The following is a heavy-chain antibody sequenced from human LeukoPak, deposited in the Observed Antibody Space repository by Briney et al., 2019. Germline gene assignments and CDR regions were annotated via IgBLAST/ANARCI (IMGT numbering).Heavy chain of an antibody. V-gene: IGHV3-74*01. CDR1: GFTFSTHW. Sequence: GVSLRLSCAASGFTFSTHWMHWVRQVPGRGPVWVSRADGGGSSTSYADSVKGRFSISRDNAKSTLYLQMNGLRAEDTAVYYCARGPGSSGGAYVGDYWGHGTLVTVSS. D-gene: IGHD3-22*01. J-gene: IGHJ4*01. CDR2: ADGGGSST. CDR3: ARGPGSSGGAYVGDY.